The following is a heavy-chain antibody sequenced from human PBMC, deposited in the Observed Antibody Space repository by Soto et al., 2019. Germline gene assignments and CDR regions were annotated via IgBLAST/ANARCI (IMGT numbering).Heavy chain of an antibody. CDR3: ARYCSGGSCASNTAFDI. V-gene: IGHV1-18*01. D-gene: IGHD2-15*01. J-gene: IGHJ3*02. CDR1: GSTFASYG. Sequence: ASVQVSCESSGSTFASYGITWVLQAPGQGLDYMGWISAYNGNTNYAQKLQVRAPMTPDTSTNTAYMELRSLRSDDTAGYYCARYCSGGSCASNTAFDIWGQGTMVTVSS. CDR2: ISAYNGNT.